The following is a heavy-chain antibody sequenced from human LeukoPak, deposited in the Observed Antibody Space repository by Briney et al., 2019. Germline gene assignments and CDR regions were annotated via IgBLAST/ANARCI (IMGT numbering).Heavy chain of an antibody. D-gene: IGHD6-19*01. V-gene: IGHV3-7*01. CDR3: ARLAKWLRYFDY. J-gene: IGHJ4*02. CDR2: IKQDGSEK. CDR1: GFTFGVHW. Sequence: PGGSLRLSCAASGFTFGVHWMSWVRQAPGKGLEWVANIKQDGSEKSYGDSVRGRFAISRDNSKNSVFLQMNNLRVEDTAVYYCARLAKWLRYFDYWGQGAPLTVSS.